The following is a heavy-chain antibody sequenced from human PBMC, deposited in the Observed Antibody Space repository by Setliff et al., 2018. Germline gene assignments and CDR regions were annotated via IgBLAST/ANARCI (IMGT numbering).Heavy chain of an antibody. V-gene: IGHV3-7*01. CDR3: ARDLPDYYDSSGPRLDY. CDR2: IKQDGSEK. J-gene: IGHJ4*02. CDR1: GFTFSSYW. D-gene: IGHD3-22*01. Sequence: ESLRLSCAASGFTFSSYWMSWVRQAPGKGLEWVANIKQDGSEKYYVDSVKGRFTISRDNAKNSLYLQMNSLRAEDTAVYYCARDLPDYYDSSGPRLDYWGQGTLVTVSS.